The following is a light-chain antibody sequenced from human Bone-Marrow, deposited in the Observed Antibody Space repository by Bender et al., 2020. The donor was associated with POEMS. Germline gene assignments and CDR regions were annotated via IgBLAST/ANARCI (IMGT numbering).Light chain of an antibody. V-gene: IGLV2-14*01. CDR3: SSYTSSSTYV. Sequence: QSALTQPASVSGSPGQSITISCTGTSSDVGTYNSVSWFQQSPGKAPKLLIYDVSDRPSGISDRFSGSKSGNTASLTISGLQAEDEADYYCSSYTSSSTYVFGTGTEVTVL. CDR2: DVS. J-gene: IGLJ1*01. CDR1: SSDVGTYNS.